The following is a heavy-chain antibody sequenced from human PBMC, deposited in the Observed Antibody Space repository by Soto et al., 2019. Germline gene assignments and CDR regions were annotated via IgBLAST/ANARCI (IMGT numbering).Heavy chain of an antibody. CDR3: ARYQWELRRIDAFDI. Sequence: QVQLVESGGGVVQPGRSLRLSCASSGFTFSSYAMYWGRQAPGKGLEWVAVISYDGSKKYYADSVKGRFTISRDNSKNTLYLQMNSLRGEDTAVYYCARYQWELRRIDAFDIWGQGTMVIVSS. D-gene: IGHD1-26*01. CDR2: ISYDGSKK. CDR1: GFTFSSYA. J-gene: IGHJ3*02. V-gene: IGHV3-30-3*01.